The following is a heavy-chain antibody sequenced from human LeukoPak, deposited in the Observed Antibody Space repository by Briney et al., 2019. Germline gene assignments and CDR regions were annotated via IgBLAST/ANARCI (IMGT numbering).Heavy chain of an antibody. D-gene: IGHD2-21*01. CDR2: IKSKTDGASF. J-gene: IGHJ3*02. CDR3: ATHIPCDI. Sequence: PGGSLRLSCVASGFTFSNSAMIWVRQAPGKGLEWVGPIKSKTDGASFDYSAPVKGRFSSSRDESKETMLLQMKNLKSNDTAEYYCATHIPCDIWG. V-gene: IGHV3-15*01. CDR1: GFTFSNSA.